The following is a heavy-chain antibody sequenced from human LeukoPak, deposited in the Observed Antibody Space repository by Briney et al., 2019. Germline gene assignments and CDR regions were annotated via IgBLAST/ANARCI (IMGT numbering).Heavy chain of an antibody. D-gene: IGHD2-15*01. CDR1: GYSFTRYW. CDR2: IYPGDSDT. Sequence: AGESLKISRKGSGYSFTRYWIGWVRQMPGKGLEWVGIIYPGDSDTRYSPSFQGQVTISADKSISTAYLQWSSLKASDTAMYYCARVKDIVVVVAATTSHYFDYWGQGTLVTVSS. CDR3: ARVKDIVVVVAATTSHYFDY. J-gene: IGHJ4*02. V-gene: IGHV5-51*01.